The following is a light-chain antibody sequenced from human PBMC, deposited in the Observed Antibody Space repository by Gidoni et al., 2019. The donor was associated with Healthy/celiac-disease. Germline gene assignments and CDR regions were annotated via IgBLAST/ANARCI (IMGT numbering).Light chain of an antibody. J-gene: IGKJ2*01. CDR2: GAS. Sequence: EIVLTQSPGTLSLSPGERATLSCRASQSVSSSYLAWYQQKPGQAPRLLIYGASSRATGIPDRFSGSGSGTDFTLTISRLETEDFAVYYCQQYGSSPPDTFGQXTKLEIK. V-gene: IGKV3-20*01. CDR3: QQYGSSPPDT. CDR1: QSVSSSY.